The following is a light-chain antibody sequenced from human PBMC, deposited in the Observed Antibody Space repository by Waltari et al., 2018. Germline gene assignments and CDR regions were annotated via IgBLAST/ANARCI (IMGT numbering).Light chain of an antibody. J-gene: IGKJ4*01. CDR3: QHYHNWLT. Sequence: EIVLTQSPATLSVSPGEGATLYCRASQSIDTHLAWYQQKPGQAPRPLIFHASTRAAGIPHRFSGSGSGTEFALTISNLQSEDFAVYFCQHYHNWLTFGGGTKVEI. CDR1: QSIDTH. CDR2: HAS. V-gene: IGKV3-15*01.